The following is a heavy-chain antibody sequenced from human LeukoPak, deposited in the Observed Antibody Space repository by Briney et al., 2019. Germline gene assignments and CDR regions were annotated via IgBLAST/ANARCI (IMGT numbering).Heavy chain of an antibody. CDR2: INHSGST. D-gene: IGHD3-10*01. Sequence: PSETLSLTCAVYGGSFSGYYWSWIRQPPGKGLEWIGEINHSGSTNYNPSLKSRVTISVDTSKNQFSLKLSSVTAADTAVYYCARRTYYYGSGSLARYNWFDPWGQGTLVTVSS. CDR1: GGSFSGYY. V-gene: IGHV4-34*01. CDR3: ARRTYYYGSGSLARYNWFDP. J-gene: IGHJ5*02.